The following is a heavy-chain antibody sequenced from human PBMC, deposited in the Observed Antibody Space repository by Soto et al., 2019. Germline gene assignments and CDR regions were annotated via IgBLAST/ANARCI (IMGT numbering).Heavy chain of an antibody. CDR2: IYYSGST. J-gene: IGHJ3*02. Sequence: QLQLQESGPGLVKPSETLSLTCTVSGGSISSSSYYWGWIRQPPGKGLEWIGSIYYSGSTYYNPSLKSRVTISVDTSKNQFSLKLSSVTAADTAVYYCARPVFAGGSYHDAFDIWGQGTMVTVSS. CDR3: ARPVFAGGSYHDAFDI. V-gene: IGHV4-39*01. CDR1: GGSISSSSYY. D-gene: IGHD1-26*01.